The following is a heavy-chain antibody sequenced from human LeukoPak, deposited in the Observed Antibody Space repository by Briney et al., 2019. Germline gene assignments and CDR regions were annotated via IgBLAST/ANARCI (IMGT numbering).Heavy chain of an antibody. CDR2: IYYSGST. CDR1: GGSISSYY. CDR3: AREIRFQLVRRGWFDP. V-gene: IGHV4-59*01. D-gene: IGHD6-13*01. Sequence: SETLSLTCPVSGGSISSYYWSWIRQPPGKGLEWIGYIYYSGSTNYNPSLKSRVTMSVDTSKNQFSLKLSSVTAADTAVYYCAREIRFQLVRRGWFDPWGQGTLVTVSS. J-gene: IGHJ5*02.